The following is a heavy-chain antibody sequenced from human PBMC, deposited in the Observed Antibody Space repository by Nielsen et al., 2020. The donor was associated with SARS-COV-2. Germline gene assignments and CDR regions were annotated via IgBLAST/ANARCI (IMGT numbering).Heavy chain of an antibody. CDR3: TRGGSPSYCSGGSCL. D-gene: IGHD2-15*01. V-gene: IGHV3-49*04. J-gene: IGHJ4*02. CDR2: IRSKAYGGTT. CDR1: GFTFGDYA. Sequence: GESLKISCTASGFTFGDYAMSWVRQAPGKGLEWVGFIRSKAYGGTTECAASVKGRFTISRDDSKSIAYLQMNSLKTEDTAVYYCTRGGSPSYCSGGSCLWGQGTLVTVSS.